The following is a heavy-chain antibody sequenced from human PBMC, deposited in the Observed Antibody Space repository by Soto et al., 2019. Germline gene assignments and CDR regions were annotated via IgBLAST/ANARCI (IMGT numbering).Heavy chain of an antibody. CDR2: IYNSGIT. D-gene: IGHD2-15*01. Sequence: EVQLVETGGGLIQPGGSLKLSCVASGFVVGSHYMSWVRQAPGKGLEWVSIIYNSGITYYADSVRRRFTVSRDDSKNTLYLQMNSLTAEDTAVYYCARDSYFTLWGQGTLVTVSA. V-gene: IGHV3-53*02. CDR3: ARDSYFTL. CDR1: GFVVGSHY. J-gene: IGHJ4*02.